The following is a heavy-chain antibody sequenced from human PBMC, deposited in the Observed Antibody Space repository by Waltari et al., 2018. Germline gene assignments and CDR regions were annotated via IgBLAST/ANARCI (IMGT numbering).Heavy chain of an antibody. Sequence: WGSWVGQSEGKGVEWIGQINGSVRVDYNPSFGSRVSVSMDTSNNECSLKVTSATAADTAIYYCARDRGRGLYLDSWGQGILVTVSP. CDR3: ARDRGRGLYLDS. CDR2: INGSVRV. J-gene: IGHJ4*02. V-gene: IGHV4-4*02. D-gene: IGHD2-15*01. CDR1: W.